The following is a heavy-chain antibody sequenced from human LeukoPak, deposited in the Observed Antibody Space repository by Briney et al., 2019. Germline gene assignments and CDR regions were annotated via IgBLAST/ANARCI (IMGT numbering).Heavy chain of an antibody. CDR2: FYISGST. CDR3: ARDRQNFSWISAFDI. J-gene: IGHJ3*02. Sequence: SQTLSLTCTVSGDSINSNNYYGSWIPQPAGKGLVGIGRFYISGSTNYSPSLTSRVTMSVDTSKNQLSLKLRSVTAAETAVYYCARDRQNFSWISAFDIRGQGTMVTVSS. CDR1: GDSINSNNYY. V-gene: IGHV4-61*02. D-gene: IGHD5-12*01.